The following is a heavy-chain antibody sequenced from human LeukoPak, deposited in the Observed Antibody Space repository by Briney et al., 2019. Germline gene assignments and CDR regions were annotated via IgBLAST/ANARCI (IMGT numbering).Heavy chain of an antibody. CDR1: GDSTIGSKY. CDR3: PRHKTGLSNYCYYDMDV. D-gene: IGHD7-27*01. Sequence: PSETLSLTCAESGDSTIGSKYWVWIRQPPGKGLEWIGSIHYSGSTDYNPSLKSRVTISVDTSKNEFSLRLNALTATDTAGYLLPRHKTGLSNYCYYDMDVWGKGTTVTVSS. CDR2: IHYSGST. J-gene: IGHJ6*03. V-gene: IGHV4-39*01.